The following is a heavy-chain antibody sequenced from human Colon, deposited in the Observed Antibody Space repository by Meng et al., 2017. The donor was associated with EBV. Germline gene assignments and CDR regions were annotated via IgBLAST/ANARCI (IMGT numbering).Heavy chain of an antibody. V-gene: IGHV4-30-2*01. CDR3: VRDTRRGGGWFDP. CDR1: GDSLTSGDYP. CDR2: IYHGVNI. J-gene: IGHJ5*02. Sequence: QGQVRASGPGLGGPSGTLSLTCAVSGDSLTSGDYPWTWIRQPPGKGLEWIGYIYHGVNIYYTPSLRSRVTISVDKSRNQFSLKLTSVSAADTAVYYCVRDTRRGGGWFDPWGQGTLVTVSS. D-gene: IGHD3-10*01.